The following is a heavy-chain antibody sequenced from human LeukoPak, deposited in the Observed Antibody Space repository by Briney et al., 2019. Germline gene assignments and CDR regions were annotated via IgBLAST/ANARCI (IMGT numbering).Heavy chain of an antibody. CDR1: GYTFTSYG. J-gene: IGHJ4*02. D-gene: IGHD3-22*01. V-gene: IGHV1-18*01. CDR3: AKDHGSSGYYYFDY. CDR2: ISAYNGNT. Sequence: ASVKVSCKASGYTFTSYGISWVRQAPGQGLEWMGWISAYNGNTNYAQKLQGRVTMTTDTSTSTAYMELRSLRSDDTAVYYCAKDHGSSGYYYFDYWGQGTLVTVSS.